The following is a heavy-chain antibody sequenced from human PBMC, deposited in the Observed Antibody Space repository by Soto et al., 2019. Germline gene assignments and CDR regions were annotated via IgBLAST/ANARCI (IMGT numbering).Heavy chain of an antibody. Sequence: ASVKVSSKDPGYTFTSYAMHSARQAPGQRLEWMGWINAGNGNTKYSQKFQGRVTITRDTSASAAYIELSSLRSDDTAVYYCEREVGATPPYNWFDPWGQGTLVNVSS. V-gene: IGHV1-3*01. CDR2: INAGNGNT. CDR1: GYTFTSYA. CDR3: EREVGATPPYNWFDP. J-gene: IGHJ5*02. D-gene: IGHD2-15*01.